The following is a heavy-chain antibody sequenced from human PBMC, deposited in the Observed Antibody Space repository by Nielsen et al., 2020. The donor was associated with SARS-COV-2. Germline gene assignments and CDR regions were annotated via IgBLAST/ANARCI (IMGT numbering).Heavy chain of an antibody. Sequence: GGSLRLSCAASGFRFTSYSMNWVRQAPGKGLEWVASITMSGAYMYYADSVRGRFTVSRDNAENSLYLQMNSLRDEDTAVYYCARETIDYMSSFVDYWGQGTLVTVSP. CDR1: GFRFTSYS. CDR2: ITMSGAYM. D-gene: IGHD4-11*01. CDR3: ARETIDYMSSFVDY. J-gene: IGHJ4*02. V-gene: IGHV3-21*01.